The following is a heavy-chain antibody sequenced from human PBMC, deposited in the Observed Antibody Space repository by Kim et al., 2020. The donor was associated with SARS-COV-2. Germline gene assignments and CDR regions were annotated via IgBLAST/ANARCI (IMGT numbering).Heavy chain of an antibody. CDR1: GFTFSSYG. D-gene: IGHD4-17*01. Sequence: GGSLRLSCAASGFTFSSYGMHWVRQAPGKGLEWVAVISYDGSNKYYADSVKGRFTISRDNSKNTLYLQMNSLRAEDTAVYYCAKDFLRILDYWGQGTLVTVSS. J-gene: IGHJ4*02. CDR3: AKDFLRILDY. V-gene: IGHV3-30*18. CDR2: ISYDGSNK.